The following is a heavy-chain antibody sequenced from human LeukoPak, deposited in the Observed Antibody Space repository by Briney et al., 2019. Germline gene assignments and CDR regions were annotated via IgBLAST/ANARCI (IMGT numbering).Heavy chain of an antibody. D-gene: IGHD4-11*01. J-gene: IGHJ4*02. Sequence: ASVKVSCKASGYTFINYGISWVRQAPGQGLEWMGWISAYNGNTNYAQKFQGRVTMTTDTSTSTAYMELRSLKSDDTAVYYCARDRGDDYTWGHWGQGTLVTVSS. CDR3: ARDRGDDYTWGH. V-gene: IGHV1-18*01. CDR2: ISAYNGNT. CDR1: GYTFINYG.